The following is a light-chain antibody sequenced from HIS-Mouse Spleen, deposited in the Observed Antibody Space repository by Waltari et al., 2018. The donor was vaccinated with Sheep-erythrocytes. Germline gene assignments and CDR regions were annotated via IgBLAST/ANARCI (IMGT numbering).Light chain of an antibody. CDR2: AAS. CDR3: QQYYSFPIT. J-gene: IGKJ5*01. CDR1: QGISSY. Sequence: AIWMTQSPSLLSASTGDRVTLSCWMSQGISSYLAWYQQKPGKAPELLIYAASTLQSGVPSRFSGSGSGTDFTLTISCLQSEDFATYYCQQYYSFPITFGQGTRLEIK. V-gene: IGKV1D-8*02.